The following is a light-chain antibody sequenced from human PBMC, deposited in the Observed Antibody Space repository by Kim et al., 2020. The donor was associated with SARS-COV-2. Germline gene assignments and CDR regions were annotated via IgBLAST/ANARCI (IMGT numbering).Light chain of an antibody. CDR2: GKN. J-gene: IGLJ2*01. CDR3: NSGNSNDNVV. V-gene: IGLV3-19*01. Sequence: EQTVRSTCQGGSLRNYYATKNQKKAGQAAILVIYGKNSRPAGIPGRFAGGSAGNTASLTTAGTQAGEEAYYYCNSGNSNDNVVFGGGTQLTVL. CDR1: SLRNYY.